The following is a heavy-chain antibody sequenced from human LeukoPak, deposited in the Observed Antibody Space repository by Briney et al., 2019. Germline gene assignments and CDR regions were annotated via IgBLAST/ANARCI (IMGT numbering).Heavy chain of an antibody. CDR3: ARGDDYSSPVLRYGLDV. J-gene: IGHJ6*02. V-gene: IGHV1-46*01. CDR2: INPGGGNT. D-gene: IGHD6-13*01. CDR1: GYTFTTYY. Sequence: ASVKVSCKTSGYTFTTYYIHWVQLASGQGLEWMGIINPGGGNTAYAQKFQGRVTMTRDTSTSTVYMELSSLRSEDTAVYYCARGDDYSSPVLRYGLDVWGQGTTVIVSS.